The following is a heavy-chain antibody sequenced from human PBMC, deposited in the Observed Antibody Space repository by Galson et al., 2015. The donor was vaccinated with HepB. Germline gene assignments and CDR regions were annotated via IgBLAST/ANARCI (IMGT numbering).Heavy chain of an antibody. Sequence: SVKVSCKASGYTFTSYGISWVRQAPGQGLEWMGWISAYNGNTNYAQKLQGRVTMTTDTSTSTAYMELRSLRSDDTAVYYCAREGPGFLEWLSRSYNWFDPWGQGTLVTVSS. V-gene: IGHV1-18*04. CDR2: ISAYNGNT. CDR1: GYTFTSYG. J-gene: IGHJ5*02. D-gene: IGHD3-3*01. CDR3: AREGPGFLEWLSRSYNWFDP.